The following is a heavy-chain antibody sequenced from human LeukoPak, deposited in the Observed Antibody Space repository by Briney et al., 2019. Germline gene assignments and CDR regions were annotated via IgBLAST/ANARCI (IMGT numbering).Heavy chain of an antibody. D-gene: IGHD1-1*01. Sequence: PGGSLRLSCAASGFTFSDYSMVWVRQAPGKGLEWVSSISSSSTYIFYADSVKGRFTFSRDNVKNSLYLQMNSLRAEDTAVYYCARVTAAGYSWGYYFDYWGQGTLVTVSS. CDR2: ISSSSTYI. V-gene: IGHV3-21*01. CDR3: ARVTAAGYSWGYYFDY. J-gene: IGHJ4*02. CDR1: GFTFSDYS.